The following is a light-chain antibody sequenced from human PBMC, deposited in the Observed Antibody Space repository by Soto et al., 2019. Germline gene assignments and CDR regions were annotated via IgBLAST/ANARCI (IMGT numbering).Light chain of an antibody. CDR1: QSVRSN. J-gene: IGKJ1*01. Sequence: EKVMTQSPATLSVSPGERATLSCGASQSVRSNVAWYQQKPGQAPRLLIYGASSRATGIPDRFSGSGSGTDFTLTISRLEPEDFAVYYCQQYGSSPQTFGQGTKVDI. V-gene: IGKV3-20*01. CDR2: GAS. CDR3: QQYGSSPQT.